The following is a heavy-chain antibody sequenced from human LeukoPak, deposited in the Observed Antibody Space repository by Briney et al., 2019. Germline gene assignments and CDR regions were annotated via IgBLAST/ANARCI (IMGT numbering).Heavy chain of an antibody. CDR2: INSDGSST. CDR3: GSRDY. CDR1: GFTFTSYW. Sequence: GGSLILSCAASGFTFTSYWMHWVRQAPGKGLVWVSRINSDGSSTYYADSVKDRFTISRDNAKNTLYLQMDSLRAEDTAVYYCGSRDYWGQGTLVTVSS. J-gene: IGHJ4*02. V-gene: IGHV3-74*01.